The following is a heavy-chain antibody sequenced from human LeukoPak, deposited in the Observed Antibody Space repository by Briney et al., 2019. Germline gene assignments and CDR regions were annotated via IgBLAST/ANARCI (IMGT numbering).Heavy chain of an antibody. CDR1: GFTFSDYA. Sequence: GGSLRLSCAASGFTFSDYAVSWVRQAPGEGLEWVSAITRGGGTYYAASVKGRFTISRDNSKNTLYLQMDSLRAEDTAVYYCARESPDTVWGQGTLVTVSS. CDR3: ARESPDTV. CDR2: ITRGGGT. J-gene: IGHJ4*02. V-gene: IGHV3-23*01.